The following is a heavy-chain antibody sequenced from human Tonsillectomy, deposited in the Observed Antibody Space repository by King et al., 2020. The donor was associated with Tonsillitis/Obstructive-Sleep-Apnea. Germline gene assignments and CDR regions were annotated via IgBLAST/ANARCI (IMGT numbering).Heavy chain of an antibody. V-gene: IGHV4-59*08. D-gene: IGHD3-16*01. CDR2: IYYSGST. Sequence: QLQESGPGLVKPSETLSLTCSVSGGSISSYYWSWIRQPPGKGLEWIGYIYYSGSTKYNPSLKSRVTISLDTSKNQFSLKLSSVTAADTAVYHCARHFPGGPWVDAWGEGTLVTVSS. CDR3: ARHFPGGPWVDA. CDR1: GGSISSYY. J-gene: IGHJ5*02.